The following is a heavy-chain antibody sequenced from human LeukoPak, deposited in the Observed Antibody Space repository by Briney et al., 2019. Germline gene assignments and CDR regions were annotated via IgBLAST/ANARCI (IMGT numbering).Heavy chain of an antibody. CDR3: AREVYDSSGPSFDY. CDR1: GFTVSSNY. V-gene: IGHV3-66*01. CDR2: IYSGGST. Sequence: GGSLRLSCAASGFTVSSNYMSRVRQAPGKGLEWVSVIYSGGSTYYADSVKGRFTISRDNSKNTLYLQMNSLRAEDTAVYYCAREVYDSSGPSFDYWGQGTLVTVSS. D-gene: IGHD3-22*01. J-gene: IGHJ4*02.